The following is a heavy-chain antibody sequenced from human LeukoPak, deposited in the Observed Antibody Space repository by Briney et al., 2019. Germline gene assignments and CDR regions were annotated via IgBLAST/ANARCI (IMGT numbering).Heavy chain of an antibody. CDR3: ARVGGWELLREYDY. V-gene: IGHV4-34*01. J-gene: IGHJ4*02. Sequence: SETLSLTCAVYGGSFSGYYWSWLRQPPGKGLEGVGEINHSGSTNYNPSLKSRVTISVDTSKNQFSLKLSSVTAADTAVYYCARVGGWELLREYDYWGQGTLVTVSS. CDR1: GGSFSGYY. CDR2: INHSGST. D-gene: IGHD1-26*01.